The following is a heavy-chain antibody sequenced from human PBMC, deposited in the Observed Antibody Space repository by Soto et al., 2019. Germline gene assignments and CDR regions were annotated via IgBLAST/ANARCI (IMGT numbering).Heavy chain of an antibody. CDR2: IKQDGSEK. D-gene: IGHD6-13*01. CDR3: ARGGIAAAGYYYYGMDV. J-gene: IGHJ6*02. V-gene: IGHV3-7*01. CDR1: GFTFSSYW. Sequence: EVQLVESGGGLVQPGVSRRLSCAASGFTFSSYWMSWVRQAPGKGLEWVANIKQDGSEKYYVDSVKGRFTISRDNAKNSLYLQMNSLRAEDTAVYYCARGGIAAAGYYYYGMDVWGQGTTVTVSS.